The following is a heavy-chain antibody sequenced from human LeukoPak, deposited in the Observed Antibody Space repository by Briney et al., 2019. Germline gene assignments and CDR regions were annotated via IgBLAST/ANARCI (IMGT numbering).Heavy chain of an antibody. CDR1: GFTFSSYG. V-gene: IGHV3-30*02. J-gene: IGHJ4*02. Sequence: GGSLRLSCAASGFTFSSYGMYWVRQAPGKGLEWVAYVGYNGRNTNFGDSVKGRFTISRDNSKNTLFLQMNSLRPEDTAVYYCAKPAPGDPPTYFDSWGQGTLVTVSS. D-gene: IGHD1-26*01. CDR3: AKPAPGDPPTYFDS. CDR2: VGYNGRNT.